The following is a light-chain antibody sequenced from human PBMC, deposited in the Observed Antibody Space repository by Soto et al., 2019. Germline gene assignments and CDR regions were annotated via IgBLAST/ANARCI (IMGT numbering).Light chain of an antibody. CDR2: DVS. CDR3: TSYTTSGTYV. V-gene: IGLV2-14*03. Sequence: QSALTQPASVSGSPEQPIAVSCSGTSSDIGAYIHVSWYQQHPGKAPKLMLYDVSNRPSAVSDRFSGSKSGNTASLTISGLQAEDEADYYCTSYTTSGTYVFGAGTKLTVL. J-gene: IGLJ1*01. CDR1: SSDIGAYIH.